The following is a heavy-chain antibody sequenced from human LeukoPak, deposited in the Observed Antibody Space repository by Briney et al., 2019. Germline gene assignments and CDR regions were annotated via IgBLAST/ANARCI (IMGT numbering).Heavy chain of an antibody. J-gene: IGHJ4*02. CDR2: IIPIFGTA. CDR3: ARDNYPIFGVVITLSY. D-gene: IGHD3-3*01. Sequence: APVKVSCKASGGTSSSYAISWVRQAPGQGLEWMGRIIPIFGTANYAQKFQGRVTITTDESTSTAYMELSSLRSEDTAVYYCARDNYPIFGVVITLSYWGQGTLVTVSS. CDR1: GGTSSSYA. V-gene: IGHV1-69*05.